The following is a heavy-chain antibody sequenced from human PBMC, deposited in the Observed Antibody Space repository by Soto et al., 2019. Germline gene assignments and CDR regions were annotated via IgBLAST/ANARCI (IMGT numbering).Heavy chain of an antibody. J-gene: IGHJ5*01. CDR1: GFTFTNYV. D-gene: IGHD3-16*01. CDR2: VWYDESQK. V-gene: IGHV3-33*03. CDR3: ATAPVESIWRIFSWGIDN. Sequence: QVHLVESGGGVVQPGRSLRLSCATSGFTFTNYVMHWDRQPPGKGLEWVANVWYDESQKWYADSAKGRVPISRDNSENTVSLQMNTLKVEDTAVYYCATAPVESIWRIFSWGIDN.